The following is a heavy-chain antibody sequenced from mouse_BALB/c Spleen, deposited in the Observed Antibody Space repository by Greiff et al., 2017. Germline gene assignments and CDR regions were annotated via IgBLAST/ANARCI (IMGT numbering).Heavy chain of an antibody. D-gene: IGHD2-1*01. CDR1: GYSITSDYA. Sequence: EVQLQQSGPGLVKPSQSLSLTCTVTGYSITSDYAWNWIRQFPGNKLEWMGYISYSGSTSYNPSLKSRISITRDTSKNQFFLQLNSVTTEDTATYYCAREDGNQGVWGAGTTVTVSS. CDR3: AREDGNQGV. V-gene: IGHV3-2*02. CDR2: ISYSGST. J-gene: IGHJ1*01.